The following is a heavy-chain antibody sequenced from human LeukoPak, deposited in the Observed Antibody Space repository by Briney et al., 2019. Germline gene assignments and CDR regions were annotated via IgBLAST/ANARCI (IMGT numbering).Heavy chain of an antibody. J-gene: IGHJ5*02. CDR1: GFTFSSYW. Sequence: GGSLRLSCTASGFTFSSYWMRWVRQAPGEGLEGVANINQDASEKYYVDSVKGRFTISRDNAKNSLYLQMNSLRAEDTAVYYCARGRRVPAAMGNWFDPWGQGTLVTVSS. CDR2: INQDASEK. V-gene: IGHV3-7*01. D-gene: IGHD2-2*01. CDR3: ARGRRVPAAMGNWFDP.